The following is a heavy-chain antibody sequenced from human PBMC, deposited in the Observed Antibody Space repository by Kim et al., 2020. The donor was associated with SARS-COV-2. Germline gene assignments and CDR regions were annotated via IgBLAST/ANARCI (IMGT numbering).Heavy chain of an antibody. CDR1: GFTFSSYW. V-gene: IGHV3-74*01. J-gene: IGHJ4*02. CDR3: ARSLGHYDSTL. Sequence: GGSLRLSCAASGFTFSSYWMHWVRQAPGRGLVWVSRINSDGSSTRYADSVKGRFTISRDNAKNTLYLQMNSLRAEDTAVYYCARSLGHYDSTLWGQGILVTVSS. CDR2: INSDGSST. D-gene: IGHD3-22*01.